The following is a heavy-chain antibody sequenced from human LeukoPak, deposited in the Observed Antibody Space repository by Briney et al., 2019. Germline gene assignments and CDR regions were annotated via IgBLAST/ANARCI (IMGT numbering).Heavy chain of an antibody. J-gene: IGHJ4*02. CDR3: ARTHINNGWTFDY. CDR1: GDSIGSYF. D-gene: IGHD6-19*01. V-gene: IGHV4-59*01. Sequence: SETLSLTCTVSGDSIGSYFWNWIRQPPGKGREWIGYIYDSGSPKYNPSLMSRVTISVDTSKNQFSLKLSSVTAADTAVYYCARTHINNGWTFDYWGQGTLVTVSS. CDR2: IYDSGSP.